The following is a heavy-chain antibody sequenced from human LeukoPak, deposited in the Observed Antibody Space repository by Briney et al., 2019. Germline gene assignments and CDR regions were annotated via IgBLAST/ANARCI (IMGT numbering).Heavy chain of an antibody. Sequence: ASVKLSCKTSGNSFTSFNMHWVRHAPGQGLEWMGIFNPSGSNTTYPQRFQGRLTMPRDTSTSTVYMELSSLRSEDAAVYYCARGQYYYFMDVWGKGTTVTVSS. CDR2: FNPSGSNT. CDR1: GNSFTSFN. V-gene: IGHV1-46*01. J-gene: IGHJ6*03. CDR3: ARGQYYYFMDV.